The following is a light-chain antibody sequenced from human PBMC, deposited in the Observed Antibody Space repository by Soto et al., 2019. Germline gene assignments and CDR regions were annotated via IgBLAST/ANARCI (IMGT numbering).Light chain of an antibody. CDR2: GNS. Sequence: QSVLTQPPSVSGAPGQRVTISCTGSSSNIGAGYDVHWYQQLPGTAPKLLIYGNSNRPSGVPDRFSGFKSGTSASLAITGLQAEDEADYYCQSYDSSLSAWVFGGGTKVTVL. J-gene: IGLJ2*01. CDR1: SSNIGAGYD. V-gene: IGLV1-40*01. CDR3: QSYDSSLSAWV.